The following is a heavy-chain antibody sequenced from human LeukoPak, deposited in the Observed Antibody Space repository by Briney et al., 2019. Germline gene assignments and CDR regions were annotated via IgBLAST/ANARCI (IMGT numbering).Heavy chain of an antibody. CDR2: INSDGSST. D-gene: IGHD3-10*01. V-gene: IGHV3-74*01. CDR3: AKGYYDSGSYSYGLDV. CDR1: GFTFSNYW. J-gene: IGHJ6*02. Sequence: GGSLRLSCAASGFTFSNYWMHWVRQAPGKGLVWVSRINSDGSSTSYADSVKGRFTISRDNSKNTLYLQLNSLRADDTAVYYCAKGYYDSGSYSYGLDVWGQGTTVTVSS.